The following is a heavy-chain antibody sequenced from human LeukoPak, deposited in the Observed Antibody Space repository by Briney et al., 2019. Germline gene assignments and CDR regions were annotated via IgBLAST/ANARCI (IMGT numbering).Heavy chain of an antibody. CDR2: INAGNGNT. CDR3: ARDGYSSSWYHPPYYYGMDV. D-gene: IGHD6-13*01. V-gene: IGHV1-3*01. J-gene: IGHJ6*02. Sequence: GASVKVSCKASGYTFTSYAMHWVRQAPGQRLEWMGWINAGNGNTKHSQKFQGRVTITRDTSASTAYMELSSLRSEDTAVYYCARDGYSSSWYHPPYYYGMDVWGQGTTVTVSS. CDR1: GYTFTSYA.